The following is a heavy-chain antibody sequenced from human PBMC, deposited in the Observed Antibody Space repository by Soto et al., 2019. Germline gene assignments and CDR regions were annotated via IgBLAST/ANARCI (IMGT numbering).Heavy chain of an antibody. CDR1: GDSVSSNSAA. D-gene: IGHD3-22*01. J-gene: IGHJ4*02. Sequence: SQTLSLTCAISGDSVSSNSAAWNWIRQSPSRGLEWLGRTYYRSKWYNDYAVSVKSRITINPDTSKNQFSLQMNSLRAEDTAVYYCAEGGSSGYRGGYWGQGTLVTVSS. V-gene: IGHV6-1*01. CDR3: AEGGSSGYRGGY. CDR2: TYYRSKWYN.